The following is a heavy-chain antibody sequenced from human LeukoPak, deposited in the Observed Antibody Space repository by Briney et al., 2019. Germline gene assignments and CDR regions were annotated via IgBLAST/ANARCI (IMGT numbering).Heavy chain of an antibody. CDR3: AKDRRSNGSGSPSGYMDV. D-gene: IGHD3-10*01. CDR1: GFTFSTYG. J-gene: IGHJ6*03. Sequence: GGSLRLSCAASGFTFSTYGSSWVRQAPGKGLERVTAISGDGDSTYYADSVKGRFTISRDNSKNTLYLQMNSLRAEDTAVYYCAKDRRSNGSGSPSGYMDVWGKGTTVTVSS. V-gene: IGHV3-23*01. CDR2: ISGDGDST.